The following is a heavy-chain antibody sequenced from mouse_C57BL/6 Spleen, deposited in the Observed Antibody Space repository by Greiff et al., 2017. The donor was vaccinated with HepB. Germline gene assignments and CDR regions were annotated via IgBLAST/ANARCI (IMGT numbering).Heavy chain of an antibody. J-gene: IGHJ4*01. CDR2: ISYSGST. V-gene: IGHV3-1*01. CDR3: ARGSMDY. CDR1: GYSITSGYD. Sequence: EVQVVESGPGMVKPSQSLSLTCTVTGYSITSGYDWHWIRHFPGNKLEWMGYISYSGSTNYNPSLKSRSSITHDTSKNHFFLKLNSVTTEDTATYYCARGSMDYWGQGTSVTVSS.